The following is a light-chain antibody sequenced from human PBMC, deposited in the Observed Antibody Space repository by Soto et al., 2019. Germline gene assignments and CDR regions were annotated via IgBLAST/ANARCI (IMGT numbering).Light chain of an antibody. CDR2: GNI. V-gene: IGLV1-40*01. CDR3: QSYDRSLSSPI. J-gene: IGLJ2*01. CDR1: SSNIGARYD. Sequence: QSVLTQPPSVSGAPGQRVTISCTGSSSNIGARYDVHWYQCLPRTAPKLLIYGNINRPSGVPDRFSGSKSGTSASLAITGLQADDEADYYCQSYDRSLSSPIFGGGTQLTVL.